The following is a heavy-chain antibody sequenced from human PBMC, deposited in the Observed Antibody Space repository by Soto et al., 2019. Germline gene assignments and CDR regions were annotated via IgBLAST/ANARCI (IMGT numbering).Heavy chain of an antibody. CDR1: GYTFTSYD. CDR3: ARGSDYYDSSGYYLDDY. Sequence: ASVKVSCKASGYTFTSYDINWVRQATGQGLEWMGWMNPNSGNTGYAQKFQGRVTMTRNTSISTAYMELSSLRSEDTAVYYCARGSDYYDSSGYYLDDYWGQGTLVTVSS. V-gene: IGHV1-8*01. CDR2: MNPNSGNT. D-gene: IGHD3-22*01. J-gene: IGHJ4*02.